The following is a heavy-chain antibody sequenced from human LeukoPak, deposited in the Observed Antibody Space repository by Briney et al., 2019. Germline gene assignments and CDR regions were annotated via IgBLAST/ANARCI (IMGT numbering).Heavy chain of an antibody. CDR3: ARVQDSSGYGPFDF. Sequence: SQTLSLTCTVSGESISSDDYYGSWIRQPPGKGLEWIGYIYNSGSTYYTPSLESRLTISLDSSKNQFSLKLSSVTAADTAVYYCARVQDSSGYGPFDFWGQGTLVTVSS. CDR1: GESISSDDYY. V-gene: IGHV4-30-4*01. D-gene: IGHD3-22*01. J-gene: IGHJ4*02. CDR2: IYNSGST.